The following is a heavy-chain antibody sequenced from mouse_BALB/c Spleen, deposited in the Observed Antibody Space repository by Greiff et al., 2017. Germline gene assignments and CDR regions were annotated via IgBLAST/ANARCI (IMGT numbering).Heavy chain of an antibody. CDR2: INPDSSTI. CDR1: GFAFSSYG. CDR3: ARPYGTTWFAY. J-gene: IGHJ3*01. D-gene: IGHD4-1*01. V-gene: IGHV4-1*02. Sequence: EVQLQESGGGLVQPGGSLKLSCAASGFAFSSYGMSWVRQAPGKGLEWIGEINPDSSTINYTPFLKDKFIISRDNAKNTLYLQMSKVRAEDTALYYCARPYGTTWFAYWGQGTLVTVSA.